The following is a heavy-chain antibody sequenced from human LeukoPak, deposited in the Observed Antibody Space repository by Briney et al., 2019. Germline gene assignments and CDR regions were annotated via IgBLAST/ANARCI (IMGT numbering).Heavy chain of an antibody. D-gene: IGHD3-10*01. CDR3: ARAYYDSGTYYYYYYYMDV. Sequence: PGGSLRLSCAASGFTFDDYGLSWVRQAPGKGLEWVSGINWNGGSTGYADSVKGRFTISRDNAKNSLYLQMNSLRAEDTALYYCARAYYDSGTYYYYYYYMDVWGKGTTVTVSS. CDR2: INWNGGST. CDR1: GFTFDDYG. V-gene: IGHV3-20*04. J-gene: IGHJ6*03.